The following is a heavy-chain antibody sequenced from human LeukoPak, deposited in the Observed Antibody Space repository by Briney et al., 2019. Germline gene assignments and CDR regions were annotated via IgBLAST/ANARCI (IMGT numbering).Heavy chain of an antibody. CDR2: TSNDGRKE. Sequence: GGSLRLSCLASGFTFSRYDMHWVRQAPGKGLEWVAVTSNDGRKEIYADSVEGRFTISRDNSKNTLYLQMNSLRAEDTAVYYCARAAAVTGAFRDNWFDPWGQGTLVTVSS. CDR3: ARAAAVTGAFRDNWFDP. J-gene: IGHJ5*02. D-gene: IGHD6-19*01. CDR1: GFTFSRYD. V-gene: IGHV3-30*04.